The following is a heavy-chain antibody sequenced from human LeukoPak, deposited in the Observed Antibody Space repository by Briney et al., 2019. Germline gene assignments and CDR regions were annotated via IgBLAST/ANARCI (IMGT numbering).Heavy chain of an antibody. D-gene: IGHD2-15*01. CDR3: ARVHCSSSSCEGHNWFDP. Sequence: SETLSLTCTVSGGSVSSGSYSWSWIRQPPGKGLEWIGYIYYSGSTSYNPSLRSRLTISVDTSKNQFSLKLSSVTAADTAVYSCARVHCSSSSCEGHNWFDPWGQGTLVTVSS. CDR1: GGSVSSGSYS. V-gene: IGHV4-61*01. J-gene: IGHJ5*02. CDR2: IYYSGST.